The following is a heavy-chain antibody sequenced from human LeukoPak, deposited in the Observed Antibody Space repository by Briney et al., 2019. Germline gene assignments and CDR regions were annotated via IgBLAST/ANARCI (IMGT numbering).Heavy chain of an antibody. CDR1: GYTFTSYY. D-gene: IGHD2-2*02. V-gene: IGHV1-46*01. J-gene: IGHJ4*02. CDR2: INPSGGST. CDR3: ASRYCSSTSCYTPYYFDY. Sequence: ASVKVSCKASGYTFTSYYMHWVRQAPGQGLEWMGIINPSGGSTSYAQKFQGRVTMTRDTSTSTVYMELSSLRSEDTAEYYCASRYCSSTSCYTPYYFDYWGQGTLVTVSS.